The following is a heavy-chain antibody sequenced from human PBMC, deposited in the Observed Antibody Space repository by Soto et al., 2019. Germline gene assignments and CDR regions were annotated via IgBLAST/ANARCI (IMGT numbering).Heavy chain of an antibody. D-gene: IGHD6-6*01. V-gene: IGHV4-4*02. CDR3: ARAGIAARRDWFDP. J-gene: IGHJ5*02. CDR2: IYHSGST. Sequence: SETLSLTCAVSGGSISSSNWWSWVRQPPGKGLEWIGEIYHSGSTNYNPSLKSRVTISVDKSKNQFSLKLSSVTAADTAVYYCARAGIAARRDWFDPWGQGTRVTVSS. CDR1: GGSISSSNW.